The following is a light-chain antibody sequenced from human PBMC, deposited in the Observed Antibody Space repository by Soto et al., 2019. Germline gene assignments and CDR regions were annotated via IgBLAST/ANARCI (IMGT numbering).Light chain of an antibody. V-gene: IGKV3-20*01. J-gene: IGKJ1*01. CDR2: GAS. Sequence: EIVLTQSPGTLSLSPGERATLSCRASQSVSNSYLAWYQQKPGQAPRLLIYGASSRATGIPDRFSGSGSGTHFALTISRLEPEDFAVYHCQQYGGSPWTFGQGTKVEIK. CDR3: QQYGGSPWT. CDR1: QSVSNSY.